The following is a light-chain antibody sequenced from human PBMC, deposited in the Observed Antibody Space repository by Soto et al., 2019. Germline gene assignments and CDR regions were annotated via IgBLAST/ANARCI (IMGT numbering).Light chain of an antibody. CDR3: QQYGDSPFT. V-gene: IGKV3-20*01. J-gene: IGKJ3*01. CDR2: AAS. CDR1: QIVTINS. Sequence: VLTQSPGTLSLSPGERATLSCRASQIVTINSLAWYQQKPGQPPRLLIYAASTRASAIPDRFSGSGSGTYFTLSSSRLQPEDFSLYYCQQYGDSPFTFGPGTRVDVK.